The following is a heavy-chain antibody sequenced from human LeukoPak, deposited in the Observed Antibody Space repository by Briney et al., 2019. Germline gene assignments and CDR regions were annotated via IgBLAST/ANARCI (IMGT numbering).Heavy chain of an antibody. CDR3: ARSRGGLYYYYMDV. J-gene: IGHJ6*03. D-gene: IGHD3-16*01. V-gene: IGHV4-61*02. CDR2: IHTSGSA. CDR1: GDAITSGSHY. Sequence: SETLSLTCTVSGDAITSGSHYWTWIRQPAGKGLEWIGRIHTSGSANYNPPLKSRVTTSIDTSKNQFSLKLTSVTAADTAVYYCARSRGGLYYYYMDVWGKGTTVTISS.